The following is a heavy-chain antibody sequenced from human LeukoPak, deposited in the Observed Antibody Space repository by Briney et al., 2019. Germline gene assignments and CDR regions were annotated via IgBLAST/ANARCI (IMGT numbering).Heavy chain of an antibody. V-gene: IGHV1-24*01. J-gene: IGHJ3*02. CDR1: RYSLTELS. D-gene: IGHD3-10*01. CDR3: ATLMVRGVTDAFDI. Sequence: ASVKVSCKVSRYSLTELSMHWVRQAPRKGLEWMGGFDPEDGETNYAQKFQGRVTMTEDTSTDTAYIELSSLRSEDTAVYYCATLMVRGVTDAFDIWGQGTMVTVSS. CDR2: FDPEDGET.